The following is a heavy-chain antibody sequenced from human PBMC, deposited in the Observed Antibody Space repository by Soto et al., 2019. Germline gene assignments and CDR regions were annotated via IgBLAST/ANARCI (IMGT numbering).Heavy chain of an antibody. J-gene: IGHJ6*02. V-gene: IGHV4-59*08. CDR1: GGSINSYY. Sequence: QVQLQESGPGRVKPSEPLSLSCTVSGGSINSYYWSWIRQSPGKRIEWIGYVHHSWGSSYNPSLQSRVAISLATSKSQFSLKVTSVTATDTAVYYCARQGFGPLHGLVDVWGQGTTVTVSS. CDR2: VHHSWGS. D-gene: IGHD3-10*01. CDR3: ARQGFGPLHGLVDV.